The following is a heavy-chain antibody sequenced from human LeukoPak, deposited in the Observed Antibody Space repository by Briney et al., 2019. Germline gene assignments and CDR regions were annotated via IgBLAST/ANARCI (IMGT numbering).Heavy chain of an antibody. J-gene: IGHJ4*02. D-gene: IGHD3-3*01. CDR2: IYHSGST. CDR3: ARVFWSGYSYFDY. V-gene: IGHV4-39*07. CDR1: GGSISSSSYY. Sequence: SETLSLTCTVSGGSISSSSYYWDWIRQPPGKGLEWIGSIYHSGSTYYNPSLKSRVTISVDTSKNQFSLKLSSVTAADTAVYYCARVFWSGYSYFDYWGQGTLVTVSS.